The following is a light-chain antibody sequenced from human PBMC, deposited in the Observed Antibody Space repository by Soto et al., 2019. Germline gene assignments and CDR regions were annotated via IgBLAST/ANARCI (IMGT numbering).Light chain of an antibody. J-gene: IGKJ5*01. CDR3: QHYNNWSS. V-gene: IGKV3-15*01. Sequence: IVMTQSPATLSVSPGESATLSCRASQSVSSNLAWYQHKPGQAPRLLIYGASTRATGIPARFSGSGSGTEFALTISSLQSEDFAIYYCQHYNNWSSFGQATRLEIK. CDR1: QSVSSN. CDR2: GAS.